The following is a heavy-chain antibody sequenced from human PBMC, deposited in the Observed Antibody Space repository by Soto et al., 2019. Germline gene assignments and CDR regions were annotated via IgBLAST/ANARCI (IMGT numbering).Heavy chain of an antibody. V-gene: IGHV1-18*01. CDR3: ARDIAFWIDH. J-gene: IGHJ4*02. CDR2: INNYDGHI. CDR1: DYALRNYG. Sequence: QVQLVQYGAAVKKPGASVKVSCKASDYALRNYGISRMRPAPGQGLEWMELINNYDGHINLTQKLRGRNTVTADTSTTTVDRELENLTSDDTAVYYCARDIAFWIDHWGQGTRVMVS. D-gene: IGHD1-1*01.